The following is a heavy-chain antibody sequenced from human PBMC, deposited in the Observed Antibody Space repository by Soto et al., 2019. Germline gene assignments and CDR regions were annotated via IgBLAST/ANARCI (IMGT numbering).Heavy chain of an antibody. Sequence: WGSLRLSCAASGFTFSSYSMNWVRQAPGKGLEWVSSISSSSSYIYYADSVKGRFTISRDNAKNSLYLQMNSLRAEDTAVYYCARDIVVVVAASPAYGMDVWGQGTTVTVSS. J-gene: IGHJ6*02. V-gene: IGHV3-21*01. CDR1: GFTFSSYS. CDR2: ISSSSSYI. CDR3: ARDIVVVVAASPAYGMDV. D-gene: IGHD2-15*01.